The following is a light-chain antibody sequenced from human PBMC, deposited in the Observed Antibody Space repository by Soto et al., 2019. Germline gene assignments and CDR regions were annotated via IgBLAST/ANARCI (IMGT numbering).Light chain of an antibody. Sequence: EIVMTQSPATLSVSPGERATLSCRASQSVSSNLAWYQQKPGQAPRLLIYGASTRATGIPARFSGSGSGTEFTLTISSLQSEEFAVYYCQQYHNWPPWTFGQVTNVEIQ. CDR1: QSVSSN. V-gene: IGKV3-15*01. CDR3: QQYHNWPPWT. J-gene: IGKJ1*01. CDR2: GAS.